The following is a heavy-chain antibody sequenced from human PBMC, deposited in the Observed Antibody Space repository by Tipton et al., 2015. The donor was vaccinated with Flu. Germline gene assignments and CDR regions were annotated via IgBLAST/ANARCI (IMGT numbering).Heavy chain of an antibody. CDR1: GDSIGSDYF. CDR2: IHKTGII. D-gene: IGHD2-2*01. V-gene: IGHV4-38-2*01. J-gene: IGHJ6*02. CDR3: ASHKYELTSRTYSYSYYGMDV. Sequence: TLSLTCSVSGDSIGSDYFWGWIRQPPERGLEWIGNIHKTGIIYFNPSLTGRVSISIDTSKNQFSLRLTSVTATDTAVYYCASHKYELTSRTYSYSYYGMDVWGQGTTVTVSS.